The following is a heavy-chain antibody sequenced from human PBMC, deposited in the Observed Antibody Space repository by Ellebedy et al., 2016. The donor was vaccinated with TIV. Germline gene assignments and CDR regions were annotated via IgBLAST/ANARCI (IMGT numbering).Heavy chain of an antibody. CDR2: ISAYNGNT. D-gene: IGHD6-6*01. CDR1: GYTFTSYG. V-gene: IGHV1-18*01. Sequence: ASVKVSXXASGYTFTSYGVSWVRQAPGQGLEWMGWISAYNGNTNYAQKLQGRVTMTTDTSTSTAYMELRSLRSDDTAVYYCARDGYSSSSFDYWGQGTLVTVSS. CDR3: ARDGYSSSSFDY. J-gene: IGHJ4*02.